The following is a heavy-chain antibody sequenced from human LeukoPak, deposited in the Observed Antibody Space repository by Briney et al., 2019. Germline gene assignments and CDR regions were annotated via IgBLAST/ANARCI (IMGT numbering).Heavy chain of an antibody. CDR1: GGSISSGSYY. V-gene: IGHV4-61*02. J-gene: IGHJ5*02. D-gene: IGHD2-15*01. CDR2: IYTSGST. Sequence: SETLSLTCTVSGGSISSGSYYWSWIRQPVGKGLEWIGRIYTSGSTNYNPSLKSRVTISVDTSKNQFSLKLSSVTAADTAVYYCARVVAALLDNWFDPWGQGTLVTVSS. CDR3: ARVVAALLDNWFDP.